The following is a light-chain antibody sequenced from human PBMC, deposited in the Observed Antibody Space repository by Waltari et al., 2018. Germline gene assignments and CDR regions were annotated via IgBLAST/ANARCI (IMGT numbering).Light chain of an antibody. Sequence: QSALTQPAYVSGSPGQSITISCNGSSSDVGGYNYVFWYQQHPGKVPKLLIFDVSNGPSGVSNRFSGSQSGNTASLAISGLQAEDESDYYCCSFTSRSTWVFGGGTKLTVL. V-gene: IGLV2-14*01. J-gene: IGLJ3*02. CDR1: SSDVGGYNY. CDR2: DVS. CDR3: CSFTSRSTWV.